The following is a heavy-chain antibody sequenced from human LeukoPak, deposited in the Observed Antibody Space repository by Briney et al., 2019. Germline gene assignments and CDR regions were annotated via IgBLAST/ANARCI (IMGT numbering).Heavy chain of an antibody. J-gene: IGHJ4*02. CDR2: IHHSGST. D-gene: IGHD4-17*01. CDR3: TRQSGTVTPIVY. Sequence: SETLSLTCAVSSGSLSGYSWGWIRQAPGKGLDWIGEIHHSGSTTYNSSLKNRVTISLDKPKSQFSLILTSVTAADTAVYYCTRQSGTVTPIVYWGQGILVTVSS. V-gene: IGHV4-34*01. CDR1: SGSLSGYS.